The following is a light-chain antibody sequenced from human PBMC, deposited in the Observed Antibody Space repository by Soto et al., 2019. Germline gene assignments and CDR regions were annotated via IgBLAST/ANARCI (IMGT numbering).Light chain of an antibody. J-gene: IGKJ1*01. CDR2: KAS. V-gene: IGKV1-5*03. Sequence: DIQMTQSPSTLSASVGDRVTITCRASQSISSWLSWYQQKPGKAPKLLIYKASSLESGVTSRFSGSGSGTEFTLTISSLQPDDFATYYCQQYNNYPWTFGHGTKVEIK. CDR1: QSISSW. CDR3: QQYNNYPWT.